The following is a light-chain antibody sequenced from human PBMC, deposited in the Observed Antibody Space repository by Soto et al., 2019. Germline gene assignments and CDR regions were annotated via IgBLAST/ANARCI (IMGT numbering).Light chain of an antibody. V-gene: IGLV1-40*01. CDR1: SSNFGAGFD. Sequence: QSVLTQPPSVSGAPGQWVTISCTGSSSNFGAGFDVHWYQQLPGTAPKLLIYGITNRPSGVPDRFSGSKSGTSASLAITWLQAEEEAVYYCQSYDRSLSGYVFGTGTKLTVL. CDR2: GIT. CDR3: QSYDRSLSGYV. J-gene: IGLJ1*01.